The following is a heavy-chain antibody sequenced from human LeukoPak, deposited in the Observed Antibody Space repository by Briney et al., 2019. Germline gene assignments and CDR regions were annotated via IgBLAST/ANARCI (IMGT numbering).Heavy chain of an antibody. CDR2: ISNSGTTI. D-gene: IGHD5-18*01. CDR1: GFTFNDYH. Sequence: GGSLRLSCAASGFTFNDYHMNWIRQAPGKGPEWVSYISNSGTTIFYADSVRGRFTVSGDNARNSLLLQMDYLSAEDTAVYYCAREGYSSSFDYWGQGALVTVSS. J-gene: IGHJ4*01. V-gene: IGHV3-11*01. CDR3: AREGYSSSFDY.